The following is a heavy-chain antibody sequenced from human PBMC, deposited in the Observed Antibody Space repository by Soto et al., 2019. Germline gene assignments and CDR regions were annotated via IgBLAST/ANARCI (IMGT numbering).Heavy chain of an antibody. V-gene: IGHV3-9*01. J-gene: IGHJ3*02. CDR2: ISWNSGNI. CDR3: AKDVSSGLSLSFDI. Sequence: GGSLRLSCAASGFTFDDYAIHWVRQAPGKGLKWVSGISWNSGNIGYADSVKGRFTISRDNAKNSLYLQMNSLRAEDTALYYCAKDVSSGLSLSFDIWGQGTLVTVSS. D-gene: IGHD6-19*01. CDR1: GFTFDDYA.